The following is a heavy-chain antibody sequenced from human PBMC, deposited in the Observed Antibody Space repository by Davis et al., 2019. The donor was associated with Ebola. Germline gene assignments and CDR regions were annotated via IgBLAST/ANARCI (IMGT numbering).Heavy chain of an antibody. CDR2: IRAYNGNT. J-gene: IGHJ4*02. D-gene: IGHD1-26*01. CDR3: ARDHGWDLLFYFDF. CDR1: GYTFSNYG. V-gene: IGHV1-18*04. Sequence: ASVKVSCKASGYTFSNYGITWVRQAPGQGLEWMEWIRAYNGNTHYAQKFQGRVTMTTDTSTSTAYMEMRSLRSDDTAVYYCARDHGWDLLFYFDFWGQGTLVTVSS.